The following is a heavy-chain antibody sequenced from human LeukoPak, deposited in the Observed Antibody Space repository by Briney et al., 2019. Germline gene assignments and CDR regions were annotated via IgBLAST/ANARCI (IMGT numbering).Heavy chain of an antibody. Sequence: GASMKVSCKASGGTFSSYAISWVRQAPGQGLEWMGRIIPILGIANYAQKFQGRVTITADKSTSTAYMELSSLRSEDTAVYYCARMTWRRYGYGDYTGYFDYWGQGTLVTVSS. V-gene: IGHV1-69*04. CDR2: IIPILGIA. CDR1: GGTFSSYA. CDR3: ARMTWRRYGYGDYTGYFDY. J-gene: IGHJ4*02. D-gene: IGHD4-17*01.